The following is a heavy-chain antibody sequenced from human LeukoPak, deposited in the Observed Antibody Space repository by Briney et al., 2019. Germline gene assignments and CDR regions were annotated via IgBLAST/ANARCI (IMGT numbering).Heavy chain of an antibody. V-gene: IGHV1-2*06. CDR2: INPNTGGT. Sequence: ASVKVSCRASGYTFTAYYMHWVRQAPGQGLEWMGRINPNTGGTNYAQKFQGRVTMTGDTSISTAYMELSRLTSDDAAVYYCARIGGAHNFDYWGQGTLVTVSS. D-gene: IGHD3-16*01. CDR1: GYTFTAYY. CDR3: ARIGGAHNFDY. J-gene: IGHJ4*02.